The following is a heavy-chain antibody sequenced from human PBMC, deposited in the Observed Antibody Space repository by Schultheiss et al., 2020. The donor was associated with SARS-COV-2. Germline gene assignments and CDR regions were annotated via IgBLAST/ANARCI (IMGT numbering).Heavy chain of an antibody. Sequence: GGSLRLSCAASGFTFSSYSMNWVRQAPGKGLGWVSSISSSSSYIYYADSVKGRFTISRDNSKNTLYLQMNRLRAEDTAAYYCAREMGNDLYFDYWGQGTLVTVSS. CDR3: AREMGNDLYFDY. CDR2: ISSSSSYI. D-gene: IGHD7-27*01. J-gene: IGHJ4*02. CDR1: GFTFSSYS. V-gene: IGHV3-21*01.